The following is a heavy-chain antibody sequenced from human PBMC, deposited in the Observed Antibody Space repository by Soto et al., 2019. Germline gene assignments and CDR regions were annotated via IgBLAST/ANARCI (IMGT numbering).Heavy chain of an antibody. Sequence: QVQLVQSGAEVKKPGASVKVSCKASGYTFTSYDINWVRQATGQGLEWMGWMNPNSGNTGYAQKFQGRVTMTRNTSISTAHMERSSLRSEDTAVYYCARGLASVVEHNWFDPWGQGTLVTVSS. D-gene: IGHD2-2*01. V-gene: IGHV1-8*01. J-gene: IGHJ5*02. CDR2: MNPNSGNT. CDR3: ARGLASVVEHNWFDP. CDR1: GYTFTSYD.